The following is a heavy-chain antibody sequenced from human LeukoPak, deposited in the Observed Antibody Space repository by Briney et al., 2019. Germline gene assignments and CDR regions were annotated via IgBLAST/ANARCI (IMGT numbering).Heavy chain of an antibody. V-gene: IGHV1-2*06. D-gene: IGHD4/OR15-4a*01. CDR3: ATTGSMIMVTTDDF. CDR2: INPNSGGT. CDR1: GYTFTGYY. J-gene: IGHJ4*02. Sequence: ASVKVSCKASGYTFTGYYMHWVRQAPGQGLEWMGRINPNSGGTNYAQKFQGRVTMTRDTSISTAYMELSRLRSDDTAVYYCATTGSMIMVTTDDFWGQGTLVTVSS.